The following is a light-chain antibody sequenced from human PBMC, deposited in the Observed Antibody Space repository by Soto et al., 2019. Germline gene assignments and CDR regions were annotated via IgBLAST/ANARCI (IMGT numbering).Light chain of an antibody. J-gene: IGKJ5*01. V-gene: IGKV3-15*01. CDR2: GSS. CDR1: QSIGLA. Sequence: EIVLTQSPATLSLSPGERATLSCRASQSIGLAIAWYQHKPGQAPRLLMYGSSIRATGIPARFSGSGSGTEFTLTISSLQSEDFAVYYCQQHNNWPPITVGQGTRLEIK. CDR3: QQHNNWPPIT.